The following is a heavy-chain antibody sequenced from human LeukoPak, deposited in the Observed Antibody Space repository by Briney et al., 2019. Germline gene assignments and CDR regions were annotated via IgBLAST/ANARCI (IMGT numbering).Heavy chain of an antibody. D-gene: IGHD4/OR15-4a*01. V-gene: IGHV3-30*18. J-gene: IGHJ4*02. Sequence: GRSLRLSCAASGFTFSSYGMHWVRQAPGKGLEWVAVISYDGSNKYYADSVKGRFTISRDNSKNTLYLQMNRLRAEDTAVYYCAKGVTMRTPIDYWGQGTLVTVPS. CDR2: ISYDGSNK. CDR3: AKGVTMRTPIDY. CDR1: GFTFSSYG.